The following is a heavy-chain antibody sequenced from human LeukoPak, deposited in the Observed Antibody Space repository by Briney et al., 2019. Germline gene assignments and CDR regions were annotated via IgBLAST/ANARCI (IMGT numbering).Heavy chain of an antibody. CDR3: ARDQGGYSSSESWFDP. D-gene: IGHD6-13*01. CDR2: IYYSGST. CDR1: GGSISSSSYY. V-gene: IGHV4-39*07. J-gene: IGHJ5*02. Sequence: SETLSLTCTVSGGSISSSSYYWGWIRQPPGKGLEWIGSIYYSGSTYYNPSLKSRVTISVDTSKNQFSLKLSSVTAADTAVYYCARDQGGYSSSESWFDPWGQGTLVTVSS.